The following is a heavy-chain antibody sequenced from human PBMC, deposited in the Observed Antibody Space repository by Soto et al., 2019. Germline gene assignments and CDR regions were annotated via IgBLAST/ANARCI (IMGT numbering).Heavy chain of an antibody. CDR1: GFTVSNNY. J-gene: IGHJ4*02. Sequence: EVQLVESGGGLIQPGGSLRLSCAVSGFTVSNNYMSWVRQAPGKGLEGVSVIYSGGYTAYGDSVKGRFTISRDNSKNTLILQKKRLGAADRAVFYWAAGRGGGGYWGQGTLVTVSS. CDR3: AAGRGGGGY. V-gene: IGHV3-53*01. D-gene: IGHD3-10*01. CDR2: IYSGGYT.